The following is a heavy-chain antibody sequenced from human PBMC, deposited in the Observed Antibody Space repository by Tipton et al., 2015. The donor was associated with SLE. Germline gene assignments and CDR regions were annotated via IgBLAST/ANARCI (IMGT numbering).Heavy chain of an antibody. J-gene: IGHJ5*02. CDR3: ARGDVSPGRFDP. Sequence: TLSLTCTVSGGSISSGSYYWSWIRQPAGKGLEWIGRIYMSGSTKYNPSLESRVTMSVDTSKNQFSLKLSSVTAADTAVYYCARGDVSPGRFDPWGQGSLVTVSS. CDR2: IYMSGST. CDR1: GGSISSGSYY. D-gene: IGHD5/OR15-5a*01. V-gene: IGHV4-61*02.